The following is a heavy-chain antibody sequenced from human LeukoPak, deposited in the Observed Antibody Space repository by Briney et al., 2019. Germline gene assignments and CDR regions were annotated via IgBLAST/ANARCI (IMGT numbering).Heavy chain of an antibody. J-gene: IGHJ6*03. CDR1: GFTVGSNY. Sequence: GGSLRLSCAASGFTVGSNYMSWVRQAPGKGLEWVSVIYSGGSTYYADSVKGRFTISRDNSKNTLYLQMNSLRAEDTAVYYCARGGTLHGDSIYYYYYMDVWGKGTTVTISS. CDR2: IYSGGST. V-gene: IGHV3-66*01. CDR3: ARGGTLHGDSIYYYYYMDV. D-gene: IGHD4-17*01.